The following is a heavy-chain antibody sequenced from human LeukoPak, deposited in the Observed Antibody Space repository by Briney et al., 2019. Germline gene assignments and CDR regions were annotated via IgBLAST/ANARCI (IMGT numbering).Heavy chain of an antibody. CDR3: ARDLQRPFNAFDI. CDR2: IYTSGTT. Sequence: SETLSLTCTVSGGSVRRGNYYWTWIRQPAGSGLEWIGRIYTSGTTDYNPSLRTRVTISVDASRNQFSLNLSSVTAADTAVYYCARDLQRPFNAFDIWGQGTMVTVSS. CDR1: GGSVRRGNYY. J-gene: IGHJ3*02. V-gene: IGHV4-61*02. D-gene: IGHD1-1*01.